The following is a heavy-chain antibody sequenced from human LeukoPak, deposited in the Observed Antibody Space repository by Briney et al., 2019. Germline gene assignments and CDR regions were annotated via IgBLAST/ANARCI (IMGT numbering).Heavy chain of an antibody. V-gene: IGHV3-7*03. Sequence: GGSLRLSCAASGFTFNDYALHWVRQAPGKGLEWVASINSDGSEGYYADVVKGRFTISRDNAKNSLYLQINSLRAEDTAVYYCARSSYSSSSSVWGQGTMVTVSS. J-gene: IGHJ3*01. D-gene: IGHD6-6*01. CDR1: GFTFNDYA. CDR2: INSDGSEG. CDR3: ARSSYSSSSSV.